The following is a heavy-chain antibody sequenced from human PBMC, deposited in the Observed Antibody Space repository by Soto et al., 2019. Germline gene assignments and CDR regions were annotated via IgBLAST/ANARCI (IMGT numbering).Heavy chain of an antibody. D-gene: IGHD6-19*01. CDR3: ARELEAVAGTGAFDI. V-gene: IGHV1-18*04. Sequence: ASVKVSCKSSGYTFTSYGISWVRQAPGQGLEWMGWISAYNGNTNYAQKLQGRVTMTTDTSTSTAYMELRSLRSDDTAVYYCARELEAVAGTGAFDIWGQGTMVTVSS. J-gene: IGHJ3*02. CDR2: ISAYNGNT. CDR1: GYTFTSYG.